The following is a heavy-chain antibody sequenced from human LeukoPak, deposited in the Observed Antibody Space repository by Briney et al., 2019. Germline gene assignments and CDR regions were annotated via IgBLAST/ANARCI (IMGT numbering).Heavy chain of an antibody. CDR1: GGPISSSNYF. Sequence: SETLSLTCAVSGGPISSSNYFWDWIRQPPGKGLEWIGSMYYSGNTYYNPSLKSRATISVDSSKNQLSLMLRSVTVADTAVYYCARHLADYRRGDDFWGQGGLVTVSS. CDR2: MYYSGNT. CDR3: ARHLADYRRGDDF. D-gene: IGHD4-11*01. V-gene: IGHV4-39*01. J-gene: IGHJ4*02.